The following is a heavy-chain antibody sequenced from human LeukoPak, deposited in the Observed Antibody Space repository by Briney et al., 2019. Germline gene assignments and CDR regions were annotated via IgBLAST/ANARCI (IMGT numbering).Heavy chain of an antibody. D-gene: IGHD5-18*01. CDR3: ARCGYSYGTGYHFDY. Sequence: PSETLSLTCNVSGGSSSNYYWSWIRQPPGKGLEWIGYVYYSGSTYYNSALKSRVTISVDTSKKQFSLNLSSVTAADTAVYYCARCGYSYGTGYHFDYWGQGTLVTVSS. CDR1: GGSSSNYY. J-gene: IGHJ4*02. V-gene: IGHV4-59*01. CDR2: VYYSGST.